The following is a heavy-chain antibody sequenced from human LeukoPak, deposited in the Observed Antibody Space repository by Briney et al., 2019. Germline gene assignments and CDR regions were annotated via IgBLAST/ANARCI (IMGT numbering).Heavy chain of an antibody. D-gene: IGHD3-10*01. J-gene: IGHJ4*02. V-gene: IGHV4-4*07. Sequence: SETLSLTCTVSGASISSFYWSWLRQPAGKGLEWIGRIYGTESTKYNPSLKSRVTISVDQSKNQFSLKLTSVTAADTAVYYRASGGFHDYWGQGTLVTVSS. CDR2: IYGTEST. CDR3: ASGGFHDY. CDR1: GASISSFY.